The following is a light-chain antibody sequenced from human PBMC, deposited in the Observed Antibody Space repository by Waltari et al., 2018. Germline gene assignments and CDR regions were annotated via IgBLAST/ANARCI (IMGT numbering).Light chain of an antibody. Sequence: SYELTQPPSASVSPGPTARITCSGDALPRNYAYWYQQKSGQAPVLVIYEENRRPSGIPERFSGSRSGTVATLTGGGAQVEDEADYYCYSTDSSGSHRVFGGGTELTVL. J-gene: IGLJ3*02. CDR1: ALPRNY. CDR3: YSTDSSGSHRV. V-gene: IGLV3-10*01. CDR2: EEN.